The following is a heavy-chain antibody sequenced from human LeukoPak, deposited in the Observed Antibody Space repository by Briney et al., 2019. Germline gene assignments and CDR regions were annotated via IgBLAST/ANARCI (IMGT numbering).Heavy chain of an antibody. J-gene: IGHJ6*02. D-gene: IGHD4-17*01. CDR1: GFTFSSYA. CDR2: ISSNGGST. CDR3: ARAVGDYGDYVWYYYYGMDV. Sequence: GGSLRLSCSASGFTFSSYAMHWVRQAPGKGLEYVSAISSNGGSTYYADSVKGRFTISRDNAKNSLYLQMNSLRAEDTAVYYCARAVGDYGDYVWYYYYGMDVWGQGTTVTVSS. V-gene: IGHV3-64*04.